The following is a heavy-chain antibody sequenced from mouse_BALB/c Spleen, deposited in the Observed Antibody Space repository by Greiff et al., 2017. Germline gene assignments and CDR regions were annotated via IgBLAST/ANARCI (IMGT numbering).Heavy chain of an antibody. Sequence: QVQLQQPGAELVRPGASVKLSCKASGYTFTSYWINWVKQRPGQGLEWIGNIYPSDSYTNYNQKFKDKATLTVDKSSSTAYMQLSSPTSEDSAVYYCTRRGGKGAMDYWGQGTSVTVSS. CDR1: GYTFTSYW. V-gene: IGHV1-69*02. CDR3: TRRGGKGAMDY. D-gene: IGHD2-1*01. J-gene: IGHJ4*01. CDR2: IYPSDSYT.